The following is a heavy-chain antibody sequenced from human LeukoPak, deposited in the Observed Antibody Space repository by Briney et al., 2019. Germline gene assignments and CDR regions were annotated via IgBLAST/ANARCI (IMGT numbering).Heavy chain of an antibody. V-gene: IGHV2-5*02. CDR3: AHSPPERITMVRGVIHFDY. CDR1: GFSLSTSGVG. CDR2: IYWDDDK. Sequence: SGPTLVNPTQTLTLTCTFSGFSLSTSGVGVGWIRQPPGKALEWLALIYWDDDKRYSPSLKSRLTITKDTSKNQVVLTMTNMDPVDTATYYCAHSPPERITMVRGVIHFDYWGQGTLVTVSS. J-gene: IGHJ4*02. D-gene: IGHD3-10*01.